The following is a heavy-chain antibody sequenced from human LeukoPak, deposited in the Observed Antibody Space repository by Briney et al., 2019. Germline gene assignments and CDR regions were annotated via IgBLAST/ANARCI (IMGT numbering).Heavy chain of an antibody. CDR1: GFTFSSYG. D-gene: IGHD6-13*01. CDR3: ARGRIAAAGTSWFDP. CDR2: IWYDGSNK. V-gene: IGHV3-33*01. J-gene: IGHJ5*02. Sequence: GGSLRLSCAASGFTFSSYGMRWVRQAPGKGPEWVAVIWYDGSNKYYADSVKGRFTISRDNSKNTLYLQMNSLRAEDTAVYYCARGRIAAAGTSWFDPWGQGTLVTVSS.